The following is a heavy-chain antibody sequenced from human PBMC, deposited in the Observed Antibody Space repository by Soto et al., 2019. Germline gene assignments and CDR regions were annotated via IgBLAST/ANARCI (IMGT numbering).Heavy chain of an antibody. CDR3: GRECSSSAATAFVLWFDP. J-gene: IGHJ5*02. CDR2: IIPIFCTA. V-gene: IGHV1-69*01. CDR1: GGTFSSYA. D-gene: IGHD6-6*01. Sequence: QVQLVQSGAEVKKPGSSVKVSCKASGGTFSSYAISWVRQAPGQGLEWMGGIIPIFCTANYVQKFQGRVTLIAADSPGTAYMELSSLRSEDTAVYSCGRECSSSAATAFVLWFDPWGQGNLVTVS.